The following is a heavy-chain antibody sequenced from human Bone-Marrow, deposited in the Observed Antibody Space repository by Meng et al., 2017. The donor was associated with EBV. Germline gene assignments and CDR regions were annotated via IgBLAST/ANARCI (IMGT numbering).Heavy chain of an antibody. D-gene: IGHD2-21*01. J-gene: IGHJ4*02. CDR3: VRGPPVGVPGPGDY. V-gene: IGHV1-3*01. CDR2: INVGVGYT. CDR1: GYAFTSYI. Sequence: QVQLVQSGAEVKNPGASVKVSCKASGYAFTSYILHWVRQAPGQRLEWMGWINVGVGYTKYSLKFQGRVTISSDTSATTGYMELSSLRSEDTAVYYCVRGPPVGVPGPGDYWGQGTLVTVSS.